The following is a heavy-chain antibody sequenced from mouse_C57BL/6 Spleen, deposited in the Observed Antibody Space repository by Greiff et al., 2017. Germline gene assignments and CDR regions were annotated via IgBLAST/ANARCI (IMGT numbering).Heavy chain of an antibody. Sequence: EVRLGEAGGGLVKPGGSLKLSCAASGFTFSSYTMSWVRQTPEKRLEWVATISGGGGNTYYPDSVKGRFTISRDNAKNTLYLQMSSLRSEDTALYYCARRGLDYWGQGTTLTVSS. CDR2: ISGGGGNT. J-gene: IGHJ2*01. CDR3: ARRGLDY. V-gene: IGHV5-9*01. CDR1: GFTFSSYT.